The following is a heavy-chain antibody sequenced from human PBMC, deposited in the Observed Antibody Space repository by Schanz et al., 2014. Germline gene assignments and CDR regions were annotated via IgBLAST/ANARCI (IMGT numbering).Heavy chain of an antibody. CDR1: TFTFDHYA. Sequence: EVQLVESGGGLVQPGGSLRLSCSASTFTFDHYAMTWVRQAPGKGLEWVSFIYIGGNTYYADSVKGRFTISRDNSKNTVYSQMNSLRAEDTAVYYCARGGPAYYFDDWGQGTLVTVSS. V-gene: IGHV3-66*01. CDR3: ARGGPAYYFDD. CDR2: IYIGGNT. J-gene: IGHJ4*02.